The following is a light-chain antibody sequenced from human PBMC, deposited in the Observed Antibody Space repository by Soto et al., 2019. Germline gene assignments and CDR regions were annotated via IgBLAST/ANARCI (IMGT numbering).Light chain of an antibody. CDR2: TAS. V-gene: IGKV1-9*01. Sequence: DIQLTQSPSFLSASVGDRVAITCRASQGISQYVAWYQQKPGSAPKLLIYTASILQNGVPSRFSGTGSATEFTLTISSLQPEDFATYYCQQVNSYPLTFGGGTKLESK. J-gene: IGKJ4*01. CDR3: QQVNSYPLT. CDR1: QGISQY.